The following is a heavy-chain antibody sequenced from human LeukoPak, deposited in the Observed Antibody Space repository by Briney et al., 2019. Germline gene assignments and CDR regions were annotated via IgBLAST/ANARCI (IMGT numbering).Heavy chain of an antibody. D-gene: IGHD1-1*01. CDR2: IGIDSGNT. CDR1: GFPFIEFS. J-gene: IGHJ4*02. Sequence: GGSLRLSVTAPGFPFIEFSMNWVGQAQGKGLEWISYIGIDSGNTKYADSVRGRFTISTDKAKNSLYLQMNSLRVEDTAVYYCARDHNYAFDNWGQGTLVSVAS. V-gene: IGHV3-48*01. CDR3: ARDHNYAFDN.